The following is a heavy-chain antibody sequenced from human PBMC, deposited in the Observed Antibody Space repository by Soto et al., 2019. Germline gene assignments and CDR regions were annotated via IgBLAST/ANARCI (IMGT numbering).Heavy chain of an antibody. Sequence: SETLSLTCAVYGGSFTGYYWSWIRQPPGKGLEWIGEINHSGSINYSPSLKSRVSISADTSKNQFSLKLISVTAADTAVYYCATTYYNFWSGYRNMYYLDYWGQGTLVTSPQ. D-gene: IGHD3-3*01. CDR2: INHSGSI. CDR1: GGSFTGYY. CDR3: ATTYYNFWSGYRNMYYLDY. J-gene: IGHJ4*02. V-gene: IGHV4-34*01.